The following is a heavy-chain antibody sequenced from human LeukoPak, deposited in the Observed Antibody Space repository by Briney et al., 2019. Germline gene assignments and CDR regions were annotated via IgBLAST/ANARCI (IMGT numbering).Heavy chain of an antibody. Sequence: SETLSLTCTVSGGSISSYYWSWLRQPPGKGLEWVGYIYYTGSTNYNPSLTSRVNISVDPSKNQFSLNLTSVTAADTAVYYCARWGSIAVARFDYWGQGTLVTVSS. CDR1: GGSISSYY. CDR3: ARWGSIAVARFDY. V-gene: IGHV4-59*01. CDR2: IYYTGST. D-gene: IGHD6-6*01. J-gene: IGHJ4*02.